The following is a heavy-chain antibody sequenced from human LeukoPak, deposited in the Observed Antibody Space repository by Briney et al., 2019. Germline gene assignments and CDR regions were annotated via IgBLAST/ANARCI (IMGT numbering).Heavy chain of an antibody. J-gene: IGHJ3*02. CDR3: ARPSSAWYQNAFDI. CDR2: INSDGSDT. Sequence: GGSLRLSCAASGLTLSGCWMHWVRQTPGKGLVWVSRINSDGSDTAYAASVKGRFTISRDNAKNTLYLQMNSLRAEDTAMYYCARPSSAWYQNAFDIWGQGTMVTVSS. D-gene: IGHD6-19*01. V-gene: IGHV3-74*01. CDR1: GLTLSGCW.